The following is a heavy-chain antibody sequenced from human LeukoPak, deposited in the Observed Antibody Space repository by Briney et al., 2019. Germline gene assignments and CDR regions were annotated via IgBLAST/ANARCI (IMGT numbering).Heavy chain of an antibody. CDR2: IGTAGDT. J-gene: IGHJ4*02. Sequence: GGSLRLSCAASGFTFSSYDMHWVRQATGKGLEWVSAIGTAGDTYYPGSVKGRFTISRENAKNSLYLQMNSLRAGDAAVYYCARERITMVRGVIITPPRRVYWGQGTLVTVSS. CDR1: GFTFSSYD. CDR3: ARERITMVRGVIITPPRRVY. V-gene: IGHV3-13*01. D-gene: IGHD3-10*01.